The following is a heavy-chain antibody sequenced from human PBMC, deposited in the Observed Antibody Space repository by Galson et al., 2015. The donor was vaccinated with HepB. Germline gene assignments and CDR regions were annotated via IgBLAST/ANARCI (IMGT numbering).Heavy chain of an antibody. J-gene: IGHJ4*02. CDR3: ASGTSGSDYFMYYFDH. V-gene: IGHV3-21*04. CDR2: ITSGSSHI. D-gene: IGHD3-22*01. Sequence: SLRLSCAASGFSFRSYSMNWVRQAPGKGLEWVSSITSGSSHIFYADSVKGRFTISRDNAKTSVYLQMSSLRAEDTAVYYCASGTSGSDYFMYYFDHWGQGTPVTVSS. CDR1: GFSFRSYS.